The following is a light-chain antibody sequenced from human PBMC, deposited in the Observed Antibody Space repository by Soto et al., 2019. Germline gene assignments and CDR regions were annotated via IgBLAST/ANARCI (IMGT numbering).Light chain of an antibody. CDR2: GAS. J-gene: IGKJ5*01. CDR3: QQRNIGTPVT. CDR1: QNIGNK. Sequence: IVMTQSPGTLSVSPGERATLSCRASQNIGNKVGWYQQKPGQAPRLLIYGASTRATSIPVRFSGSGSGTDFTLTISSLEPEDSAVYYCQQRNIGTPVTFGQGTRLENK. V-gene: IGKV3-15*01.